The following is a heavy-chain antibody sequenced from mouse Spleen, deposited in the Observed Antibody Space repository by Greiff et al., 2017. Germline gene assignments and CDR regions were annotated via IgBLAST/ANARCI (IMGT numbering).Heavy chain of an antibody. V-gene: IGHV2-9*02. CDR2: ICAGGST. J-gene: IGHJ3*01. Sequence: QVQLQQSGPGLVAPSPSLSISCTVSGFSLTSYGVHWVRQPPGKGLEWLGVICAGGSTTYYSAHLSRLSISKNNSKIQICFKMNSLQADDTAIYYCAIFTTATAYWGQGTLVTVSA. CDR3: AIFTTATAY. CDR1: GFSLTSYG. D-gene: IGHD1-2*01.